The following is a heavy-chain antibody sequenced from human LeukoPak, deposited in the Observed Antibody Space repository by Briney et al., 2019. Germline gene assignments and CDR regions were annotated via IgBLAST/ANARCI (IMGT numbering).Heavy chain of an antibody. V-gene: IGHV3-23*01. Sequence: PGGSLRLSCVASGFTFSHSWMTWVRQAPGKGLEWVSTINGSGGSTYYADSVKGRFTISRDNSKNTLYLQMNSLRAEDTAVYYCAKSWCYDSSGYYPFDYWGQGTLVIVSS. CDR1: GFTFSHSW. J-gene: IGHJ4*02. CDR3: AKSWCYDSSGYYPFDY. CDR2: INGSGGST. D-gene: IGHD3-22*01.